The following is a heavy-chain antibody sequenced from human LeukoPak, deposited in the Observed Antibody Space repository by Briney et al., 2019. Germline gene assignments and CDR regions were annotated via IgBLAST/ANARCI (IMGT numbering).Heavy chain of an antibody. CDR1: GFTFSNHW. V-gene: IGHV3-74*01. CDR2: IDNYGATT. J-gene: IGHJ4*02. CDR3: VRDSNLSFDY. D-gene: IGHD1-14*01. Sequence: PGGSLRLSCAASGFTFSNHWMHWVRQAPGKGLVWVSHIDNYGATTTYADSVKGRFTISRDNARNTLYLQMNSLRAEDTAVYYCVRDSNLSFDYWGQGTLVTVSS.